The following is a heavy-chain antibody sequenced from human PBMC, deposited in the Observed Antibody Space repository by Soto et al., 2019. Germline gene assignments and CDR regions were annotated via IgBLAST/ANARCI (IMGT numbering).Heavy chain of an antibody. V-gene: IGHV4-59*11. Sequence: SATLSLTCSVCGGCISSRYGRWIRQPPGKGLEWIGYIYYSGSTNYNPSLKSRVTISVDTSKNQFSLKLSSVTAADTAVYYCARRYGASFDYWGQGTLVTVS. CDR3: ARRYGASFDY. CDR1: GGCISSRY. CDR2: IYYSGST. D-gene: IGHD4-17*01. J-gene: IGHJ4*02.